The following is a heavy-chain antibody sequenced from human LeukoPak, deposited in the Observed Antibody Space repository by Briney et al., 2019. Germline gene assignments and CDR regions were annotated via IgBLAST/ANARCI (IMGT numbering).Heavy chain of an antibody. D-gene: IGHD2-15*01. J-gene: IGHJ4*02. V-gene: IGHV3-7*01. CDR3: VSQEVVPH. CDR1: GFSFTNYW. CDR2: VREDGTTK. Sequence: GGSLRLSCAAPGFSFTNYWMSWVRQAPGKGLEWVANVREDGTTKQYVDSVKGRFTISRDNAKNSLYLQMDSLRAEDTAVYYCVSQEVVPHWGQGTLVSVSS.